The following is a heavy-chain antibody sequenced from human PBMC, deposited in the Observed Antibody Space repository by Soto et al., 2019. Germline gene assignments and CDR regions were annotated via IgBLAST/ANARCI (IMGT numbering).Heavy chain of an antibody. CDR1: GFSFSSYG. D-gene: IGHD2-2*02. CDR3: ARGGRGSSSTSCYNPPYYYYGMYV. V-gene: IGHV3-33*01. CDR2: IWYDGSNK. Sequence: GGSLRLSCAACGFSFSSYGMHWVRQAPGKGLEWVAVIWYDGSNKYYADSGKSRCTISRDNAKNTLYLQMNSLRAEDTAVYYCARGGRGSSSTSCYNPPYYYYGMYVRGQGPTVTVSS. J-gene: IGHJ6*02.